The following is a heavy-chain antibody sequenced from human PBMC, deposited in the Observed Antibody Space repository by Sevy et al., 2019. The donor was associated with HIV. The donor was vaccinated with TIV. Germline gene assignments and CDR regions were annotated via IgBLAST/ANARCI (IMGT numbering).Heavy chain of an antibody. V-gene: IGHV5-51*01. J-gene: IGHJ6*02. CDR1: GYSFTSYW. D-gene: IGHD6-6*01. CDR2: IYPGDSET. Sequence: GESLKISCKGSGYSFTSYWIGWVRQMPGKGLEWMGIIYPGDSETRYSPSFQGQVTISADKSISTAYLQWSSLKASDTAMYYCARHIAAHPPYYYYGMDVWGQGTTVTVSS. CDR3: ARHIAAHPPYYYYGMDV.